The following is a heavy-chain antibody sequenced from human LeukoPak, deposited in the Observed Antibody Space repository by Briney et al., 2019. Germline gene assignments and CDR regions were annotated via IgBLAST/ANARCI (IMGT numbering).Heavy chain of an antibody. CDR2: IRGSGGDT. CDR1: GFTFSSYP. CDR3: ARSSNLKDYYGSLNY. J-gene: IGHJ4*02. Sequence: GGSLRLSCAASGFTFSSYPMSWVRQAPGKGLEWVSAIRGSGGDTYYADSVKGRFTISRDNSKNTLSLQMNSLRAEDTAVYYCARSSNLKDYYGSLNYWGQGTLVTVSS. D-gene: IGHD3-10*01. V-gene: IGHV3-23*01.